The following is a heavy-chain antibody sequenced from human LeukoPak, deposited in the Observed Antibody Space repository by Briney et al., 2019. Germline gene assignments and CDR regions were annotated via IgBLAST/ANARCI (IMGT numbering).Heavy chain of an antibody. CDR2: ISSNSSYI. CDR3: ARDCSSTSCFDY. D-gene: IGHD2-2*01. V-gene: IGHV3-21*01. Sequence: GGSLRLSCAASGFTFSSYSMNWVRQAPGKGLEWVSSISSNSSYIYYADSVKGRFTISRDNAKNSLYLQMNSLRAEDTAVYYCARDCSSTSCFDYWGQGTLVTVSS. J-gene: IGHJ4*02. CDR1: GFTFSSYS.